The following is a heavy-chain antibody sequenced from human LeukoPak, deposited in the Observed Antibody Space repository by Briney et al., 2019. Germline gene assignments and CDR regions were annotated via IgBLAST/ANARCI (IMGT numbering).Heavy chain of an antibody. D-gene: IGHD3-10*01. CDR1: GFTFSSYW. V-gene: IGHV3-74*01. CDR3: AREEWFGGNNWFDP. J-gene: IGHJ5*02. Sequence: GGSLRLSCAASGFTFSSYWMHWVRQAPGKGLVWVSRINSDGSGTSYADSVKGRFTISRDNAKNTLYLQMNSLRAEDTAVYYCAREEWFGGNNWFDPWGQGTLVTVSS. CDR2: INSDGSGT.